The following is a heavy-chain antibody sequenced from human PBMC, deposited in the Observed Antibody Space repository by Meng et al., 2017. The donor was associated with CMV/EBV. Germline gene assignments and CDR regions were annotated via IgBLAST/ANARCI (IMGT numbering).Heavy chain of an antibody. Sequence: NAGMSGVRQAPGKGLEWVGRIKSKTDGGTTDYAAPVKGRFTISRDDSKNTLYLQMNSLKTEDTAVYYCTTVYGGYYYDSSGYYLGFDYWGQGTLVTVSS. D-gene: IGHD3-22*01. CDR3: TTVYGGYYYDSSGYYLGFDY. J-gene: IGHJ4*02. CDR2: IKSKTDGGTT. V-gene: IGHV3-15*01. CDR1: NAG.